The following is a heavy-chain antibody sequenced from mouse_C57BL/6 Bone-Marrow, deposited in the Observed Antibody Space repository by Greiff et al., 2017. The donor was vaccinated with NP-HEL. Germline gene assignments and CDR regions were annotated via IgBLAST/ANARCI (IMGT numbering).Heavy chain of an antibody. J-gene: IGHJ2*01. CDR3: ARVTTKGY. D-gene: IGHD2-3*01. CDR2: IYPSDSET. CDR1: GYTFTSYW. V-gene: IGHV1-61*01. Sequence: VQLQQPGAELVRPGSSVKLSCKASGYTFTSYWMDWVKQRPGQGLEWIGNIYPSDSETHYNQKFKDKATLTVDKSSSTAYMQLSSLTSEDSAVYYCARVTTKGYWGKGTTLTVSS.